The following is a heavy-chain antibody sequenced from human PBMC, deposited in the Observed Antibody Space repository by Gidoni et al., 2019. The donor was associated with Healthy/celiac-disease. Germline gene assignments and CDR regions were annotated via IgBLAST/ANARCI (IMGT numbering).Heavy chain of an antibody. CDR3: ASLGLIAVAGTNWFDP. D-gene: IGHD6-19*01. Sequence: QVQLVESGGGVVQPGRSLRLSCAASGFTFSSYAMHWVRQAPGKGLEWVAVISYDGSNKYYADSVKGRFTISRDNSKNTLYLQMNSLRAEDTAVYYCASLGLIAVAGTNWFDPWGQGTLVTVSS. J-gene: IGHJ5*02. CDR2: ISYDGSNK. CDR1: GFTFSSYA. V-gene: IGHV3-30-3*01.